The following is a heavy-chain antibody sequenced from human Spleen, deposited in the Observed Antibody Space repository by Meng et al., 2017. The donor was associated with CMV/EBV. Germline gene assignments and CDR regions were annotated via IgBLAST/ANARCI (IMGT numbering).Heavy chain of an antibody. CDR3: ARDGEVRFLEWLTTIRGMDV. CDR1: RFHFGIHP. J-gene: IGHJ6*02. V-gene: IGHV3-30*04. D-gene: IGHD3-3*01. CDR2: ISYDGSNQ. Sequence: GESLKISCAASRFHFGIHPMYWVRQAPGKGLEWVSVISYDGSNQDYADSVKGRFTISRDNSNNTLYLDMTSLRPEDTAVYYCARDGEVRFLEWLTTIRGMDVWGQGTTVTVSS.